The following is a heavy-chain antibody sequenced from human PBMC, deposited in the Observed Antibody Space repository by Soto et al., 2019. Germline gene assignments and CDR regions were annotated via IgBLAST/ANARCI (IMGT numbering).Heavy chain of an antibody. CDR1: GFTFSSYS. CDR2: ISSSSSYI. V-gene: IGHV3-21*01. J-gene: IGHJ5*02. CDR3: ARGQNSGDYVGWFDP. Sequence: PGGSLRLSCAASGFTFSSYSMNLVRQAPGKGLEWVSSISSSSSYIYYADSVKGRFTISRDNAKNSLYLQMNSLRAEDTAVYYCARGQNSGDYVGWFDPWGQGTLVTVSS. D-gene: IGHD4-17*01.